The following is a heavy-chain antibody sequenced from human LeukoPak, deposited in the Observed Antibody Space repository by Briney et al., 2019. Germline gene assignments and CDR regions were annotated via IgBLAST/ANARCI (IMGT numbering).Heavy chain of an antibody. D-gene: IGHD3-22*01. CDR1: GGSISSYY. CDR2: IYTSGST. CDR3: ARDQYYYDSSGYLFDY. Sequence: PSETLSLTCTVSGGSISSYYWSWIRRPAGKGLEWIGRIYTSGSTNYNPSLKSRVTMSVDTSKNQFSLKLSSVTAADTAVYYCARDQYYYDSSGYLFDYWGQGTLVTVSS. V-gene: IGHV4-4*07. J-gene: IGHJ4*02.